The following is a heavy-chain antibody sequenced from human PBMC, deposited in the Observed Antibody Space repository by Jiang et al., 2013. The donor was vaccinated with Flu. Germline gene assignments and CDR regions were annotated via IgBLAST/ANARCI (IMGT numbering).Heavy chain of an antibody. CDR1: GYSFTSYW. J-gene: IGHJ4*02. V-gene: IGHV5-51*01. CDR2: IYPGDSDT. CDR3: ARRHGVGATKREFDY. Sequence: KISCKGSGYSFTSYWIGWVRQMPGKGLEWMGIIYPGDSDTRYSPSFQGQVTISADKSISTAYLQWSSLKASDTAMYYCARRHGVGATKREFDYWGQGTLVTVSS. D-gene: IGHD1-26*01.